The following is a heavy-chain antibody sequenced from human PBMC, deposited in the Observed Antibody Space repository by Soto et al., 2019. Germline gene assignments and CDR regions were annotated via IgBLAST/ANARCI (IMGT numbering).Heavy chain of an antibody. CDR3: ARSLTVVVPVASDYGLDV. Sequence: SETLSLTCTVSGGSISSGDYYWSWIRQRPGKGLEWIGYIYFSGSTYYNPSLKSRVTISVDTSKNQFSLKLSSVSAADTAVYYCARSLTVVVPVASDYGLDVWGQGTTVTVSS. J-gene: IGHJ6*02. D-gene: IGHD2-2*01. CDR1: GGSISSGDYY. V-gene: IGHV4-30-4*01. CDR2: IYFSGST.